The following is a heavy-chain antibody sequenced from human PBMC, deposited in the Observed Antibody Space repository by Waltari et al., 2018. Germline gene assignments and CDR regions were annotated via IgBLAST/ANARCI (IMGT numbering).Heavy chain of an antibody. CDR2: INVDWGYI. Sequence: EVHLAESGGGVVQPGGSLRLSCAGSGFRFGDYWMHWVRQAPGKGREGVSRINVDWGYISYGDSVKGRFTISRDNAKNTVFLQLNSLRAEDTAVYYCARKAGSGYPYGPFYYDNWGQGTLVTVSS. D-gene: IGHD5-18*01. V-gene: IGHV3-74*01. J-gene: IGHJ4*02. CDR1: GFRFGDYW. CDR3: ARKAGSGYPYGPFYYDN.